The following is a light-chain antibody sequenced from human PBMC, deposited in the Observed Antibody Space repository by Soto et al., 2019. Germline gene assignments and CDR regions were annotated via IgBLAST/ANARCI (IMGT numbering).Light chain of an antibody. J-gene: IGKJ1*01. V-gene: IGKV3-15*01. CDR2: GAS. CDR1: QYVSTK. CDR3: QQYKDWPGGT. Sequence: EVVLTQSPDTLSLPAGERATLSCRASQYVSTKLAWYQQRPGQAPRFLISGASTRTTGIPARFSGSGSGRDFKLTISSLQSEDFAVYYCQQYKDWPGGTFGQGTKVDIK.